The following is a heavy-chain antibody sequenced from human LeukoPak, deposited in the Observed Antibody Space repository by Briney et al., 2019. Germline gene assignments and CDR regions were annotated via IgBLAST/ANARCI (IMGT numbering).Heavy chain of an antibody. D-gene: IGHD3-22*01. Sequence: SETLSLTCTVSGASINNYYWSWIRQPPGKALEWIGYISYTGSTNYSPSLKSRVAMSVDTSKNQFSLKLSSVTAADTAVYYCARGYYDSSGYYYFDYWGQGTLVTVSS. CDR2: ISYTGST. V-gene: IGHV4-59*01. CDR3: ARGYYDSSGYYYFDY. J-gene: IGHJ4*02. CDR1: GASINNYY.